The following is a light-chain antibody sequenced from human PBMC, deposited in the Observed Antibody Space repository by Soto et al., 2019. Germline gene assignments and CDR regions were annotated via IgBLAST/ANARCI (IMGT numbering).Light chain of an antibody. CDR2: RAS. Sequence: DIQMTQSPSTLSGSVGDRVTITCRASQTISSWLAWYQQKPGKAPKLLIYRASYLESGVPSRFSGSGSGTEFTLTISSLQPDDFATYYCQQYNSDSRAFGQGTKVEIK. J-gene: IGKJ1*01. CDR1: QTISSW. V-gene: IGKV1-5*03. CDR3: QQYNSDSRA.